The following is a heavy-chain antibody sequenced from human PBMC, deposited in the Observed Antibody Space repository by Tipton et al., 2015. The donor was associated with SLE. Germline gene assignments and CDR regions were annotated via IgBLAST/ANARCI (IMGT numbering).Heavy chain of an antibody. Sequence: TLSLTCTVSGGSISDYYWTWIRQPPGKGLEWIGYIFYSGGTNYNPSLKSRVTISGDTSKNQFSLRLSSVTAADTAVYYCAGGELRYGDYDFYYWGQGSLVTVSS. V-gene: IGHV4-59*01. J-gene: IGHJ4*02. CDR3: AGGELRYGDYDFYY. CDR1: GGSISDYY. D-gene: IGHD4-17*01. CDR2: IFYSGGT.